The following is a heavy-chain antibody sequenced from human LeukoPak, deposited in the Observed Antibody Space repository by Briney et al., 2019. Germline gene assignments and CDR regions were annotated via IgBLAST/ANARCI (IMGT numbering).Heavy chain of an antibody. CDR1: GFTFSSYA. Sequence: GGSLRLSCAASGFTFSSYAMSWVRQAPGKGLEWVSAISGSGGSTYYADSVKGRFTISRDNSKNTLYLQMNSLRAEDTAVYYCAKDEDIVVVVAAIPAYWGQGTLVTVSS. J-gene: IGHJ4*02. V-gene: IGHV3-23*01. CDR3: AKDEDIVVVVAAIPAY. D-gene: IGHD2-15*01. CDR2: ISGSGGST.